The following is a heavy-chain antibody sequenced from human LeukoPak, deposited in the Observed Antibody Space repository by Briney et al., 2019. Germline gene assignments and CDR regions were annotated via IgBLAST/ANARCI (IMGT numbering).Heavy chain of an antibody. CDR3: ARSYYYDSAIYSDFDY. J-gene: IGHJ4*02. CDR1: GFSFSDHY. D-gene: IGHD3-10*01. CDR2: SRNKANSYTT. V-gene: IGHV3-72*01. Sequence: GGSLRLSYAVSGFSFSDHYMDWVRQAPGKGLEWVGRSRNKANSYTTEYAASVKGRFTISRDDSKNSLYLQMNSLKTEDTAVYYCARSYYYDSAIYSDFDYWGQGTLVTVSS.